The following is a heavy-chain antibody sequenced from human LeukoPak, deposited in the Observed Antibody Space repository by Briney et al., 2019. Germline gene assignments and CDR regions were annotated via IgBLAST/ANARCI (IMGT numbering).Heavy chain of an antibody. J-gene: IGHJ4*02. CDR1: GGSFSGYY. D-gene: IGHD6-13*01. Sequence: PSETLSLTCAVYGGSFSGYYWSWIRQPPGKGLEWIGEINHSGSTNYNPSLKSRVTISVDTSKNQFSLKLSSVTAADTAVYYCARLSFSSWTYYFDYWGQGTLVPVSS. V-gene: IGHV4-34*01. CDR2: INHSGST. CDR3: ARLSFSSWTYYFDY.